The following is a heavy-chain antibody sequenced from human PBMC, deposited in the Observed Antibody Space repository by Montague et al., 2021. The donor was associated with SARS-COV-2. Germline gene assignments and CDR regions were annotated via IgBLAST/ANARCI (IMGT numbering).Heavy chain of an antibody. D-gene: IGHD3-16*01. Sequence: TLSLTCTVSGASISSGGYYWSWIRQHPGKGLEWIGYIFHSGTTYCSPSLESRVTMSVDTSENQFSLKLASVTAADTAVYYCASFMIQAVPNYWGQGTLVTVSS. CDR2: IFHSGTT. J-gene: IGHJ4*02. V-gene: IGHV4-31*03. CDR3: ASFMIQAVPNY. CDR1: GASISSGGYY.